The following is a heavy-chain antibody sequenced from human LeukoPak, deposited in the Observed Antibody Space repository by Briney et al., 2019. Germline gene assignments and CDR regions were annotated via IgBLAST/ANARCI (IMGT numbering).Heavy chain of an antibody. CDR1: GFPFNSYA. D-gene: IGHD3-10*01. CDR2: ISARGDST. Sequence: GGSLRPSCAASGFPFNSYAMTWVRQAPGKGLEWVSAISARGDSTYYADSVKGRFTISRDNSKYTLYLQMNSLRADDTALYYCVKVLASGDAFDIWGQGTMVIVSS. CDR3: VKVLASGDAFDI. V-gene: IGHV3-23*01. J-gene: IGHJ3*02.